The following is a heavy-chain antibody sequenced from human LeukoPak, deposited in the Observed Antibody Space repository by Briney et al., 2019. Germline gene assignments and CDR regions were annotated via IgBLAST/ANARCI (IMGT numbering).Heavy chain of an antibody. J-gene: IGHJ4*02. CDR1: GGSISSYY. V-gene: IGHV4-4*07. D-gene: IGHD2-21*02. CDR3: ARTQYCGGDCYPN. CDR2: IYTSGST. Sequence: PSETLSLTCTVSGGSISSYYWSWIRQPAGKGLEWIGRIYTSGSTNYNPSLKSRVTMSVDTSKSQFSLKLSSVTAADTAVYYCARTQYCGGDCYPNWGQGTLVTVSS.